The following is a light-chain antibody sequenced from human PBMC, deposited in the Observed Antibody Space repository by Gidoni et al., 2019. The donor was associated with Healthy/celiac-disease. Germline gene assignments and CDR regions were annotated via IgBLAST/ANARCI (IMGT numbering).Light chain of an antibody. V-gene: IGLV1-40*01. CDR2: GNS. J-gene: IGLJ2*01. CDR1: SSNIGAGYD. CDR3: QSYDSSLSGSYVV. Sequence: QSVLTPPPSVSGAPGQRVTISCTGSSSNIGAGYDVHWYQQLPGTAPKFLIYGNSNRPSGVPDRFSGSKSGTSASLAITGLQAEDEADYYCQSYDSSLSGSYVVFGGGTKLTVL.